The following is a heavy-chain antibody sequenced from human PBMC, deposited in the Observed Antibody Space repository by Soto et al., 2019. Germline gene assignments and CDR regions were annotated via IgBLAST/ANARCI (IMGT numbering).Heavy chain of an antibody. CDR3: ARSVCSGGSCYSDY. CDR1: GGSISSYY. V-gene: IGHV4-59*08. J-gene: IGHJ4*02. CDR2: IYYSGST. Sequence: PSETLSLTCTVSGGSISSYYWSWIRQPPGKGLEWIGYIYYSGSTNYNPSLKSRVTISVDTSKNQFSLKLSSVTAADTAVYYCARSVCSGGSCYSDYWGQGTLVTVSS. D-gene: IGHD2-15*01.